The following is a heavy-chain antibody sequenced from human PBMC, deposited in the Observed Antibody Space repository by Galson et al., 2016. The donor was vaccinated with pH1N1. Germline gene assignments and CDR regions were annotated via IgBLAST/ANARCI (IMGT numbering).Heavy chain of an antibody. V-gene: IGHV3-23*01. CDR1: GFTFNIFA. CDR3: VKLESSGYYYGRFDS. Sequence: SLRLSCAASGFTFNIFAMSWVRQAPGKGPEWVSSISASGANTNYADPVKGRFTISRDNSKNTLYLQTNSLRAEDTAIYYCVKLESSGYYYGRFDSWGQGTLVTVSS. D-gene: IGHD3-22*01. J-gene: IGHJ5*01. CDR2: ISASGANT.